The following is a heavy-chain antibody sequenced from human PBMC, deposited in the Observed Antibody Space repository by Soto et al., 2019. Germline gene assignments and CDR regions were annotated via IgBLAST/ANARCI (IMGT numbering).Heavy chain of an antibody. D-gene: IGHD3-10*01. Sequence: PSETLSLTCTVSGGSISSGGYYWSWVRQHPGKGLEWIGYIYNSGSTYYNPSLKSRVTISVDTSNNQFSLKLSSVTAADTAMYYCARVEPGEYFQHWGQGTLVTVSS. CDR3: ARVEPGEYFQH. J-gene: IGHJ1*01. CDR1: GGSISSGGYY. CDR2: IYNSGST. V-gene: IGHV4-31*03.